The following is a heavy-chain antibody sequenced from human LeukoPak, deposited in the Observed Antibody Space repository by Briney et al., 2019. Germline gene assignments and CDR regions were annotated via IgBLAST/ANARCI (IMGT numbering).Heavy chain of an antibody. D-gene: IGHD6-19*01. CDR3: ARHSSGWWDAFDF. CDR1: GLTFSSYW. CDR2: IKQDGSDK. J-gene: IGHJ3*01. Sequence: GGSLRLSCAASGLTFSSYWMTWVRQAPGKGLAWVADIKQDGSDKYYVDSVKGRFTISRDNSKNSLYLQMNSLSAEDTAVYYCARHSSGWWDAFDFWGQGTMVTVSS. V-gene: IGHV3-7*05.